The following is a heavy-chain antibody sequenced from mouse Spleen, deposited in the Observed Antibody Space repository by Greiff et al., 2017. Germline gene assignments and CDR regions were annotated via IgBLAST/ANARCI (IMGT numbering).Heavy chain of an antibody. CDR2: IHPNSGST. Sequence: QVQLQQPGAELVKPGASVKLSCKASGYTFTSYWMHWVKQRPGQGLEWIGMIHPNSGSTNYNEKFKSKATLTVDKSSSTAYMQLSSLTSEDSAVYYCARTLLYGGAMDYWGQGTSVTVSA. V-gene: IGHV1-64*01. CDR1: GYTFTSYW. CDR3: ARTLLYGGAMDY. J-gene: IGHJ4*01. D-gene: IGHD1-1*01.